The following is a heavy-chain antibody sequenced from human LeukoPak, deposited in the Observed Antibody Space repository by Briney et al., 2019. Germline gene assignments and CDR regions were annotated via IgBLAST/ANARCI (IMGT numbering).Heavy chain of an antibody. CDR3: ATSTWCSSTSCYGIPFDI. Sequence: PSETLSLTCTVSGGSISSSSYYWGWIRQPPGKGLEWIGSIYYSGSTYYNPSLKSRVTISVDTSKNQFSLKLSSVTAADTAVYYCATSTWCSSTSCYGIPFDIWGQGTMVTVSS. J-gene: IGHJ3*02. D-gene: IGHD2-2*01. V-gene: IGHV4-39*07. CDR2: IYYSGST. CDR1: GGSISSSSYY.